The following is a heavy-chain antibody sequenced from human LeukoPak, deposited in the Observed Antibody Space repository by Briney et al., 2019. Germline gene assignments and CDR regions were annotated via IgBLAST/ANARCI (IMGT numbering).Heavy chain of an antibody. V-gene: IGHV1-69*05. CDR3: ARDQDEFWSGYQRGWFDP. CDR1: GGTFSSYA. Sequence: ASVKVSCKASGGTFSSYAISWVRQAPGQGLEWMGGIIPIFGTANYAQKFQGRVTITTDESTSTAYMELSSLRSEDAAVYYCARDQDEFWSGYQRGWFDPWGQGTLVTVSS. D-gene: IGHD3-3*01. CDR2: IIPIFGTA. J-gene: IGHJ5*02.